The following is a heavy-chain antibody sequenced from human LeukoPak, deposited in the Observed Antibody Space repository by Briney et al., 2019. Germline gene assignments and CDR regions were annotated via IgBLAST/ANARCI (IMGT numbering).Heavy chain of an antibody. CDR2: ISSSGSTI. Sequence: GGSLRLSCAASGFTFSSYEMNWVRQAPGKGLEWVSYISSSGSTIYYADSVKGRFTISRDNAKNSLYLQMNSLRAEDTAVYYCARDPPYGMDVGGQGTTVTASS. CDR3: ARDPPYGMDV. J-gene: IGHJ6*02. V-gene: IGHV3-48*03. CDR1: GFTFSSYE.